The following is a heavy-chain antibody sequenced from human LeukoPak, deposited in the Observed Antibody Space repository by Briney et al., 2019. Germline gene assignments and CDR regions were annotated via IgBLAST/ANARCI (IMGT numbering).Heavy chain of an antibody. CDR3: AKAHDYGDYAGSDY. J-gene: IGHJ4*02. Sequence: GGSLRLSCAASGFNFDDYVMHWVRQAPGEGLEWVSVISWNSGNIAYADSLKGRFTIYRDSAKTSLYLQINNLRDEETALYYCAKAHDYGDYAGSDYWGQGTLVSVSS. V-gene: IGHV3-9*01. CDR1: GFNFDDYV. CDR2: ISWNSGNI. D-gene: IGHD4-17*01.